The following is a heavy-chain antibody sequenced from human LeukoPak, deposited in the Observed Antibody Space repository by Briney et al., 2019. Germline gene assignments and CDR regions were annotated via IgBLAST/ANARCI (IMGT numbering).Heavy chain of an antibody. V-gene: IGHV1-69*04. D-gene: IGHD5-12*01. Sequence: SVKVSCKTSGGTFNNYAISWVRQAPGQGREGMGRVVPMFGIRNYPQTFRGRVNITADKATNTVYMELRSLRAEDTAIYYCATEPSRSYSFDHLDFWGLGTPVTVSS. CDR1: GGTFNNYA. CDR3: ATEPSRSYSFDHLDF. J-gene: IGHJ4*02. CDR2: VVPMFGIR.